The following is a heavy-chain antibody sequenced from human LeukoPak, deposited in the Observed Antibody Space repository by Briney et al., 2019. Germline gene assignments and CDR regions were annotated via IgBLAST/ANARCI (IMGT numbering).Heavy chain of an antibody. CDR1: GYTFTRYS. J-gene: IGHJ6*04. CDR2: INPSGGST. V-gene: IGHV1-46*01. CDR3: ARHSHMDV. D-gene: IGHD2-21*01. Sequence: ASVKVSCNPSGYTFTRYSVHWVRHAPGQGLEWMGIINPSGGSTSYAQKFQGRVTMTRDTSTSTVYMELSSLRSDDTAIYYCARHSHMDVWGKGTTVTVSS.